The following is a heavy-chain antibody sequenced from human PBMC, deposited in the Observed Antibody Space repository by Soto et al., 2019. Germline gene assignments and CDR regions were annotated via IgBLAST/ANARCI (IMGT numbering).Heavy chain of an antibody. CDR1: AGSISSGDYY. Sequence: QVQLQESGPGLVKPSQTLSLTCTVSAGSISSGDYYWSWIRQPPGKGLEWIGYIYYSGSTYYNPSLKTRVTISVDTSKNQFSLKLSSVTAADTAVYYCARHVSKITTTVTILPFDYWGQGTLVTVSS. J-gene: IGHJ4*02. CDR3: ARHVSKITTTVTILPFDY. V-gene: IGHV4-30-4*01. D-gene: IGHD4-17*01. CDR2: IYYSGST.